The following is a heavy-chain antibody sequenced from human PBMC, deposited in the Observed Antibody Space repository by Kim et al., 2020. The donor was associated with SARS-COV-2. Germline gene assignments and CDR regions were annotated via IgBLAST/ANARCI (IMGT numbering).Heavy chain of an antibody. CDR1: GYTFTSYG. CDR2: ISAYNGNT. D-gene: IGHD6-19*01. CDR3: ARVGDRQWLDPYPFDY. V-gene: IGHV1-18*04. J-gene: IGHJ4*02. Sequence: ASVKVSCKASGYTFTSYGISWVRQAPGQGLEWMGWISAYNGNTNYAQKLQGRVTMTTDTSTSTAYMELRSLRSDDTAVYYCARVGDRQWLDPYPFDYWGQGTLVTVSS.